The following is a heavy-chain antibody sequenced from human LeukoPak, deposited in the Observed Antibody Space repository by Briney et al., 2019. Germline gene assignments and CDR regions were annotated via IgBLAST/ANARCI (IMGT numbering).Heavy chain of an antibody. Sequence: SVKVSCKASGGTFSSYAISWVRQAPGQGLEWMGRIIPILGIANYAQKFQGRVTITADKSTSAAYMELSSLRSVDTAVYYCARDLAATGSGLYDYWGQGTLVTVSS. CDR1: GGTFSSYA. CDR3: ARDLAATGSGLYDY. CDR2: IIPILGIA. D-gene: IGHD6-13*01. V-gene: IGHV1-69*04. J-gene: IGHJ4*02.